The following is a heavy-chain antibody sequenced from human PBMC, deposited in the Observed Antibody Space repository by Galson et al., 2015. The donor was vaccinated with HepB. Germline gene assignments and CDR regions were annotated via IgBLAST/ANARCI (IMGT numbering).Heavy chain of an antibody. D-gene: IGHD6-25*01. J-gene: IGHJ6*03. Sequence: SLRLSCAASGFTFSSYGMHWVRQAPGKGLEWVAVIWYDGSNKYYADSVKGRFTISRDNSKNTLYLQMNSLRAEDTAVYYCARDPLKRPAYYMDVWGKGTTVTVSS. CDR3: ARDPLKRPAYYMDV. CDR2: IWYDGSNK. CDR1: GFTFSSYG. V-gene: IGHV3-33*01.